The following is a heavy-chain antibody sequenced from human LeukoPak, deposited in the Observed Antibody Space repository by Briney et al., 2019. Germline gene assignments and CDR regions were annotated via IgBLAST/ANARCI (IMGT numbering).Heavy chain of an antibody. D-gene: IGHD2-15*01. V-gene: IGHV4-61*05. J-gene: IGHJ6*03. CDR3: ARTTEGYCRGRSCYSYYYYMDV. Sequence: SETLSLTCTVSGVSISSSSYYWSWLRQPPGKGLEWIGYIHYSGSTNYNPSLKSRVTISVDKSKNQFSLKLSSVTAADTAVYYCARTTEGYCRGRSCYSYYYYMDVWGKGTTVTVSS. CDR1: GVSISSSSYY. CDR2: IHYSGST.